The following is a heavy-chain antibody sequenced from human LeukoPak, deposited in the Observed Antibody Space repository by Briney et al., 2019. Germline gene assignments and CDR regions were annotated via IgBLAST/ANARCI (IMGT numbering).Heavy chain of an antibody. CDR3: AKDTSGGIYDAFDI. CDR1: GFTFDDYA. CDR2: ISWNSGSI. D-gene: IGHD2-15*01. J-gene: IGHJ3*02. Sequence: QSGGSLRLSCAASGFTFDDYAMHWVRQAPGKGLEWVSGISWNSGSIGYADSVKGRFTSSRDNAKNSLYLQMNSLRAEDMALYYCAKDTSGGIYDAFDIWGQGTMVTVSS. V-gene: IGHV3-9*03.